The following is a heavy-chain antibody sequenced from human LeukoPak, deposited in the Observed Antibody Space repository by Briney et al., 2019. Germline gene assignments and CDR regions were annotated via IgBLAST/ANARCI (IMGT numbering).Heavy chain of an antibody. CDR2: INHSGST. J-gene: IGHJ5*02. CDR1: GGSFSGYY. Sequence: SETLSLTCAVYGGSFSGYYWSWIRQPPGKGLEWIGEINHSGSTNYNPSLKSRVTISVDTSKNQSSLKLSSVTAADTAVYYCARGPDWFDPWGQGTLVTVSS. V-gene: IGHV4-34*01. CDR3: ARGPDWFDP.